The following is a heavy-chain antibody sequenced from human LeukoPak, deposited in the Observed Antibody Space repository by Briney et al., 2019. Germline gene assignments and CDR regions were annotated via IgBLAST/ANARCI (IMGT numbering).Heavy chain of an antibody. J-gene: IGHJ4*02. D-gene: IGHD3-10*01. CDR3: ARDKPYGSGSYIDY. Sequence: SETLSLTCTVSGGSISSGGYYWSWIRQHPGKGLEWSGYIYYSGSTYYNPSLKSRVTISVDTSKNQFSLKLSSVTAADTAVYYCARDKPYGSGSYIDYWGQGTLVTVSS. CDR1: GGSISSGGYY. V-gene: IGHV4-31*03. CDR2: IYYSGST.